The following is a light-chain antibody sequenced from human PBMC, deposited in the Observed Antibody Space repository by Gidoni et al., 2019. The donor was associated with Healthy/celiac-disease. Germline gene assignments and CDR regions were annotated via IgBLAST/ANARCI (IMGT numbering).Light chain of an antibody. Sequence: DIFLTQSPATLSLSPGERATLSCRASQSVSSYLAWYQQKPGQAPRLLIYDASNRATGIPARFSGSGSGTDFTLTISSLEPEDFAVYYCQQRSNWPPTFGGGTKVEIK. CDR3: QQRSNWPPT. CDR1: QSVSSY. V-gene: IGKV3-11*01. J-gene: IGKJ4*01. CDR2: DAS.